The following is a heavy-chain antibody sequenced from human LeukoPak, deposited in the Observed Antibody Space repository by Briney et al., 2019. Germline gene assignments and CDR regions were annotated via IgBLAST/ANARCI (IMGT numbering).Heavy chain of an antibody. CDR2: IIPIFGTA. J-gene: IGHJ4*02. V-gene: IGHV1-69*01. Sequence: GSSVRVSCKASGGTFSSYAISWVRQAPGQGLEWRGGIIPIFGTANYAQTFQGSVTITADESTSTAYMELSSLRSEDTAVYYCAEMGEYRAYWGQGTLVTVSS. CDR1: GGTFSSYA. CDR3: AEMGEYRAY. D-gene: IGHD3-16*01.